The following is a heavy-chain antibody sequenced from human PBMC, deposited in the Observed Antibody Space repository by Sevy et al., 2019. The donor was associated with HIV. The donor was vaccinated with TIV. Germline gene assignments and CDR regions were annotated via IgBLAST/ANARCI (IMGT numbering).Heavy chain of an antibody. CDR1: GYTFTSYG. CDR2: ISAYNGNT. V-gene: IGHV1-18*01. D-gene: IGHD6-6*01. CDR3: ARDHGDKQLVRPADY. J-gene: IGHJ4*02. Sequence: KPRASVKVSCKASGYTFTSYGISWVRQAPGQGLEWMGWISAYNGNTNYAQKLQGRVTMTTDTSTSTAYMELRSLRSDDTAVYYCARDHGDKQLVRPADYWGQGTLVTVSS.